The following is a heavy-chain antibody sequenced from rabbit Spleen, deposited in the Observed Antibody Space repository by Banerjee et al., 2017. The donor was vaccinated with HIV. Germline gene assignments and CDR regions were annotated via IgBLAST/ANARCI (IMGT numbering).Heavy chain of an antibody. Sequence: QEQLKESGGGLVKPEGSLTLTCKASGFSFSGSHYMCWVRQAPGKGLEWIACIYAGGSGTTYYASWAKGRFTISKTSSTTVTLQMTSLTAADTATYFCARLGHADYPYAYGLKLWGPGTLVTVS. J-gene: IGHJ4*01. CDR1: GFSFSGSHY. V-gene: IGHV1S45*01. CDR2: IYAGGSGTT. D-gene: IGHD6-1*01. CDR3: ARLGHADYPYAYGLKL.